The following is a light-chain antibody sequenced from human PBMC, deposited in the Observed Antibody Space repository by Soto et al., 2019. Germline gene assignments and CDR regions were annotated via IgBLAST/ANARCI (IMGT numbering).Light chain of an antibody. Sequence: EIVLTQSPGTLSLSPGERVTLSCRARQSIISNYLAWYQQKPGQAPRLLIYGVSSRATGVPDRFSGSGSGTDFTLSINRLEPEDFAVYYCQHYGSSPHTFGQGTKVDIK. J-gene: IGKJ2*01. CDR1: QSIISNY. V-gene: IGKV3-20*01. CDR3: QHYGSSPHT. CDR2: GVS.